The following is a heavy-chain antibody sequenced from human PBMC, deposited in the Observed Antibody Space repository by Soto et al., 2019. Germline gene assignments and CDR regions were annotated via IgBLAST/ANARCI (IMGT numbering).Heavy chain of an antibody. CDR3: ARGGAAAGTFRWFDP. CDR1: GYTFTSYG. J-gene: IGHJ5*02. V-gene: IGHV1-18*01. Sequence: ASVKVSCKASGYTFTSYGISWVRQAPGQGLEWMGWTSAYNGNTNYAQKLQGRVTMTTDTSTSTAYMELRSLRSDDTAVYYCARGGAAAGTFRWFDPWGQGTLVTVSS. CDR2: TSAYNGNT. D-gene: IGHD6-13*01.